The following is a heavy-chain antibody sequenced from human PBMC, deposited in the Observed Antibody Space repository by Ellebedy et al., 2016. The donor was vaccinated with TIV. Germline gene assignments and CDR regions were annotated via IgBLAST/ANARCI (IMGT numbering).Heavy chain of an antibody. J-gene: IGHJ4*02. CDR3: VRGSIEGNRKMAY. V-gene: IGHV1-3*01. CDR1: GYTFTSYA. D-gene: IGHD1-14*01. Sequence: ASVKVSCKASGYTFTSYAMHWVRQAPGQRLEWMGWINAGNGNTKYSQKFQGRVTITRDTSASTAYMELSSLRSEDTAVYYCVRGSIEGNRKMAYWGQGTLVTVSA. CDR2: INAGNGNT.